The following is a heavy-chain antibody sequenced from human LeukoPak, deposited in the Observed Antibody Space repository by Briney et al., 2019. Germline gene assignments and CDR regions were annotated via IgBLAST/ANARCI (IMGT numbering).Heavy chain of an antibody. CDR1: GYSFISYW. J-gene: IGHJ1*01. Sequence: GESLKISCKASGYSFISYWIGWVRQTPGKGLEWMGIIYSGDSDTRYSPSFQGQVTVSVDKSITTAYLQWSSLKASDTAVYYCARFGRVGGRYGEVHWGQGTLLTVSS. CDR2: IYSGDSDT. CDR3: ARFGRVGGRYGEVH. V-gene: IGHV5-51*01. D-gene: IGHD3-10*01.